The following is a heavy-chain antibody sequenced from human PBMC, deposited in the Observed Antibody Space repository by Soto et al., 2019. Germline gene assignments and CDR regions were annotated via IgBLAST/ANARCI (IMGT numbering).Heavy chain of an antibody. CDR1: GFALSSPGMN. CDR2: IYWDDDK. D-gene: IGHD6-13*01. CDR3: SHSGGSSCLFDH. Sequence: QLTLKESGPTLVKPTQTLTLPCSFSGFALSSPGMNVGWIRQPPGKALEWLGMIYWDDDKRYNPSLKNRVTITKETSRNQVVPTMTNMDPVDTGTYYCSHSGGSSCLFDHWGQGTLVTVAS. J-gene: IGHJ4*02. V-gene: IGHV2-5*02.